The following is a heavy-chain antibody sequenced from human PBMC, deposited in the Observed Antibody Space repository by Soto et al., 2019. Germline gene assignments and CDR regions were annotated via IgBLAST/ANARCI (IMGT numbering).Heavy chain of an antibody. D-gene: IGHD4-17*01. CDR1: GFSLSNARMG. CDR2: LFSNDEE. Sequence: QVTLKESGPVLVKPTETLTLTCTVSGFSLSNARMGVSWIRQPPGKALEWLAHLFSNDEESYSTSLKSRLTISKDTSKRQVVLTMTNVEPVDTATYYSARTHYGDYYYYYYMDVWGKGTTVTVSS. J-gene: IGHJ6*03. CDR3: ARTHYGDYYYYYYMDV. V-gene: IGHV2-26*01.